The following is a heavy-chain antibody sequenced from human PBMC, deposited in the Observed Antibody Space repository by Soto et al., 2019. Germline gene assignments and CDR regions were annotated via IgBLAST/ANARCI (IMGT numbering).Heavy chain of an antibody. CDR2: IYHTGST. CDR1: GGSISTVGHY. Sequence: PSETLSLTCSVSGGSISTVGHYWTWIRQPPGKGLGWIGSIYHTGSTYYSKSLRSRLTMSVDTSKSQFSLRQSSVTAADTAVYYCARATGTLRSRNCDYWGQGSLVTVSS. V-gene: IGHV4-31*03. CDR3: ARATGTLRSRNCDY. J-gene: IGHJ4*02. D-gene: IGHD1-1*01.